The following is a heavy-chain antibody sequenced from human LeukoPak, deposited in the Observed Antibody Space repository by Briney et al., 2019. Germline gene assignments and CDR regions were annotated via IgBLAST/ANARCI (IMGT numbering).Heavy chain of an antibody. D-gene: IGHD2-2*02. J-gene: IGHJ4*02. CDR1: GYTFTGYY. CDR3: ARADHGTRSDGFYTLDY. V-gene: IGHV1-2*02. Sequence: GASVKVSCKASGYTFTGYYMHWVRQAPGQGLECMGWMNPRSGDTNYAQKFQGRVTVTRDTSISTAYMELSRLRSDDTAVYYCARADHGTRSDGFYTLDYWGQGSLVTVSS. CDR2: MNPRSGDT.